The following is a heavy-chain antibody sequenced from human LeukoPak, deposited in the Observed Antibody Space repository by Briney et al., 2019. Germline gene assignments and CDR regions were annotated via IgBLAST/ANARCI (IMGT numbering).Heavy chain of an antibody. Sequence: SETLSLTCTVSGGSISSGSYYWGWIRQPPGKGLEWIGSIYYSGSTNYNPSLKSRVTISVDTSKNQFSLRLSSVTAADTAVYYSARLASGSYGPLTPFDYWGQGTLVTVSS. CDR3: ARLASGSYGPLTPFDY. D-gene: IGHD1-26*01. CDR1: GGSISSGSYY. J-gene: IGHJ4*02. CDR2: IYYSGST. V-gene: IGHV4-39*07.